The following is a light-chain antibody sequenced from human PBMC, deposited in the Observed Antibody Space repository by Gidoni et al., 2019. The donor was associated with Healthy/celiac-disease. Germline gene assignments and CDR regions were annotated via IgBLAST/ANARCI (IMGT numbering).Light chain of an antibody. Sequence: SYELTQPPSVSVSPGQTASITCPGDKLGDKYACWYQQKPGQSHELVIYQDSKRPSGIPERFSGSNSENTATLTISGTQAMDEADYYCQAWDSSTVVFGGGTKLTVL. CDR3: QAWDSSTVV. V-gene: IGLV3-1*01. J-gene: IGLJ2*01. CDR1: KLGDKY. CDR2: QDS.